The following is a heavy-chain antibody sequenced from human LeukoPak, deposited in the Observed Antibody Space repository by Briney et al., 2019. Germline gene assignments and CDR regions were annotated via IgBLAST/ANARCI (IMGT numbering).Heavy chain of an antibody. CDR1: GGSISSYY. J-gene: IGHJ6*03. D-gene: IGHD6-19*01. CDR3: ASGESGYSSGANYYYYYMDV. Sequence: SETLSLTCTVSGGSISSYYWSWIRQPAGKGLEWIGRIYTSGSTNYNPSLKSRVTISVDTSKNQFSLKLSSVTAADTAVYYCASGESGYSSGANYYYYYMDVWGKGTTVTVSS. CDR2: IYTSGST. V-gene: IGHV4-4*07.